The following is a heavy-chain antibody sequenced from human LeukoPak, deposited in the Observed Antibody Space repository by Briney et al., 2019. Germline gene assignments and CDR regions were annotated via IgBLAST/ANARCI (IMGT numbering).Heavy chain of an antibody. CDR2: ISGSGGST. V-gene: IGHV3-23*01. Sequence: GGSLRLSCAASGFTFSSYAMSWVRRAPGKGLEWVSAISGSGGSTYYADSVKGRFTISRDNSKNTLYLQMNSLRAEDTAVYYCARDEGDDYGDYWGQGTLVTVSS. CDR1: GFTFSSYA. D-gene: IGHD3-10*01. J-gene: IGHJ4*02. CDR3: ARDEGDDYGDY.